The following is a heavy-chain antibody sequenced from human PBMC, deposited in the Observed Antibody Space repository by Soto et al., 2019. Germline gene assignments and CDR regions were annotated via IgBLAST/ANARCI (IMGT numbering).Heavy chain of an antibody. Sequence: PSETLSLTCTVSGGFINSGYYYWSWIPQYPGKGPEWIGYIYYSGSTYYNPSLKSRVTISVDTSKNQFSLKLSSVTAAGTAVYYCARDRDFWSGFLDVWGQGTTVTVSS. CDR2: IYYSGST. V-gene: IGHV4-31*03. J-gene: IGHJ6*02. CDR3: ARDRDFWSGFLDV. CDR1: GGFINSGYYY. D-gene: IGHD3-3*01.